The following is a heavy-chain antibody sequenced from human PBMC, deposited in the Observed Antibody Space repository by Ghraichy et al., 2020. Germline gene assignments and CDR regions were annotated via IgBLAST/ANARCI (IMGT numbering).Heavy chain of an antibody. CDR2: INLSGST. V-gene: IGHV4-34*01. CDR1: GGSFSGYY. Sequence: SKTLSLTCAVYGGSFSGYYWSWIRQPPGRGLEWIGEINLSGSTYYSPSLESRVSISEDTSKNQFSLKLSSVTAADTAVYYCARELGYCSGGSCYGGVFDYWGQGTLVTVSS. D-gene: IGHD2-15*01. J-gene: IGHJ4*02. CDR3: ARELGYCSGGSCYGGVFDY.